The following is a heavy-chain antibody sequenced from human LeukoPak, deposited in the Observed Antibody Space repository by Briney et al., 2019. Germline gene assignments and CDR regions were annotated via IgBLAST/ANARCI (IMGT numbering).Heavy chain of an antibody. D-gene: IGHD2-2*01. J-gene: IGHJ4*02. V-gene: IGHV3-11*01. CDR2: ISSSGSTI. CDR3: GKEIWHCSSTSC. Sequence: GGSLRLSCAASGFTFSDYYMSWIRQAPGKGLEWVSYISSSGSTIYYADSVKGRFTISRDNIKNSLYLQMNSLRTEDTAFYYCGKEIWHCSSTSCWGQGTLVTVSS. CDR1: GFTFSDYY.